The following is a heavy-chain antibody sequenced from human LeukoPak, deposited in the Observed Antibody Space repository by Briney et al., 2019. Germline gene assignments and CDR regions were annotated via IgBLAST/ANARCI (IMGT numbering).Heavy chain of an antibody. CDR3: ARSLYNWHYGWLDP. CDR2: IYDSGT. J-gene: IGHJ5*02. Sequence: SETLSLTCAVYGGSFSGYYWSWIRQPPGRGLEWIGYIYDSGTKYNPSLKSRVTISVDTSKNQFSLKLSSVTAADTAVYYCARSLYNWHYGWLDPWGQGTLVTVSS. CDR1: GGSFSGYY. D-gene: IGHD1-7*01. V-gene: IGHV4-4*09.